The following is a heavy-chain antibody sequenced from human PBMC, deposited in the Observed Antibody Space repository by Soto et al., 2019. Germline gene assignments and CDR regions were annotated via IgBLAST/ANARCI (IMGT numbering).Heavy chain of an antibody. CDR2: ISGNGGAT. D-gene: IGHD4-17*01. J-gene: IGHJ3*02. Sequence: GGSLRLSCADSGFTFSRYAMTWVRQAPGKGLDGVSSISGNGGATLYAGSVKGRLTISRDNSKNTLYLQMNSLRGEDTAIYYCAKDPNGDYVGAFDIWGQGTMVTVSS. V-gene: IGHV3-23*01. CDR3: AKDPNGDYVGAFDI. CDR1: GFTFSRYA.